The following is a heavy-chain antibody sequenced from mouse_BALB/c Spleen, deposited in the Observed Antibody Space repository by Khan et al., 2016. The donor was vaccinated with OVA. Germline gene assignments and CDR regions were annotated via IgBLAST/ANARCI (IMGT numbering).Heavy chain of an antibody. CDR1: GYTFRNYW. CDR3: ARGDETTYGMNY. Sequence: QVQLKQSGAELMKPGASVKISCKATGYTFRNYWIEWVKQRPGHGLEWIGEILPGRGLSNYNENSKGKATFTAATSSKIAYMQLNSLTSEDTAVYDCARGDETTYGMNYWGQGTSVTVSS. D-gene: IGHD2-12*01. J-gene: IGHJ4*01. CDR2: ILPGRGLS. V-gene: IGHV1-9*01.